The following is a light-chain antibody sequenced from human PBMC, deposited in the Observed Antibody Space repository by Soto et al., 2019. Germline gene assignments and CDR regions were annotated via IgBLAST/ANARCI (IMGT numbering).Light chain of an antibody. CDR2: SHD. V-gene: IGLV1-44*01. CDR3: IAWDDSLKGPV. CDR1: SSNIGRNA. J-gene: IGLJ3*02. Sequence: QSVLTQPPSASGTPGQRVTISCSGSSSNIGRNAVNWDQQGPGTAPKLLIYSHDQRPSGVPDRFSGSKSGTSASLAISGLQSEDEANYYCIAWDDSLKGPVFGGGTKLTVL.